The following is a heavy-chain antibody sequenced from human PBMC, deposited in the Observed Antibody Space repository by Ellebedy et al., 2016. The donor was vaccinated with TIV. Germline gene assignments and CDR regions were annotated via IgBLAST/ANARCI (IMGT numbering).Heavy chain of an antibody. J-gene: IGHJ6*02. CDR1: GFTFNSYW. CDR3: VRDGAYGDYSPGYYGMDV. V-gene: IGHV3-7*01. CDR2: INQDGSRI. Sequence: GESLKISCAASGFTFNSYWMSWVRQAPGKGLEWVANINQDGSRISYLDSVKGRFTISLDNAKNSVYLRMNTLRVEDTAVNHCVRDGAYGDYSPGYYGMDVWGQGTTVTVSS. D-gene: IGHD3-22*01.